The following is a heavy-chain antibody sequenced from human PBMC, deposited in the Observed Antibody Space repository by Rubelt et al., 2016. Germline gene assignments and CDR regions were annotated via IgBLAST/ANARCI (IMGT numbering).Heavy chain of an antibody. J-gene: IGHJ5*02. D-gene: IGHD2-2*01. V-gene: IGHV4-39*01. CDR2: IYYSGST. Sequence: QLQLQESGPGLVKPSETLSLTCTVSGGSISSSSYYWGWIRQPPGKGLEWIGGIYYSGSTYYNPSLMSLVTISVDTSRNQVSLKLSSVAAADTAVYYCARGGEIVVVPAAKRFWFDPWGQGTLVTVSS. CDR3: ARGGEIVVVPAAKRFWFDP. CDR1: GGSISSSSYY.